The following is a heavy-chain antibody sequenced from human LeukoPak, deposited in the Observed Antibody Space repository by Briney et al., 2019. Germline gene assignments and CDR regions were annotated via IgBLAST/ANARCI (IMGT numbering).Heavy chain of an antibody. D-gene: IGHD2-15*01. CDR2: IVVGSGNT. Sequence: ASVKVSCKASGFTFTSSAMQWVRQARGQRLEWIGWIVVGSGNTNYAQRFQERVTITRDMSTSTAYMELSSLRSEDTAVYYCAAGRSGAIYYYYGMDVWGQGTTVTVSS. CDR3: AAGRSGAIYYYYGMDV. J-gene: IGHJ6*02. CDR1: GFTFTSSA. V-gene: IGHV1-58*02.